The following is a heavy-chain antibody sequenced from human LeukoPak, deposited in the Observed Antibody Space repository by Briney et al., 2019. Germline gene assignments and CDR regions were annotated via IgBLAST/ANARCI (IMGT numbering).Heavy chain of an antibody. CDR1: GGTFSSYA. Sequence: GASVKVSCKASGGTFSSYAISWVRQAPGQGLEWMGGIIPIFGTANYAQKFQGRVTITADESTSTAYMELSSLRSEDTAVYYCARDTSFCGGDCYSSNAFDIWGQGTMVTVSS. V-gene: IGHV1-69*13. D-gene: IGHD2-21*02. CDR2: IIPIFGTA. CDR3: ARDTSFCGGDCYSSNAFDI. J-gene: IGHJ3*02.